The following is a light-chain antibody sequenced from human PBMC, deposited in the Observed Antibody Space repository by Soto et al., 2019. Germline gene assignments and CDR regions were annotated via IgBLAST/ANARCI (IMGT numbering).Light chain of an antibody. Sequence: GDRVTITCRASHNIERWMAWYQQKPGKAPSLLIFDASTLHSGVPSRFSGSGSGTDFTLTISSLHPEDSATYYCQQSYSTPPTFGQGTKVDIK. CDR1: HNIERW. CDR3: QQSYSTPPT. V-gene: IGKV1-12*01. CDR2: DAS. J-gene: IGKJ1*01.